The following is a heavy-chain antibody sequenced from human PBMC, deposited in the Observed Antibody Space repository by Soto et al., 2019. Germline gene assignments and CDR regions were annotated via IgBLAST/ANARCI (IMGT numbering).Heavy chain of an antibody. Sequence: SETLSLTCTVSGDSISSINNYWSWIRQPPGEGLEWIGFISYSGTTSYSPSLKSRVAKSLDTSKNQFSLSLNFVTAADTAVYYCARGRGYSYGLDPWGQGSLVTVSS. CDR1: GDSISSINNY. D-gene: IGHD5-18*01. CDR3: ARGRGYSYGLDP. CDR2: ISYSGTT. V-gene: IGHV4-30-4*01. J-gene: IGHJ5*02.